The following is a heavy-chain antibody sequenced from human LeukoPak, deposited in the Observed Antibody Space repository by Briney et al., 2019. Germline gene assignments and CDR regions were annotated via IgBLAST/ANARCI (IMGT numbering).Heavy chain of an antibody. CDR3: ARSEDFQYYYDSSATPNAFDI. CDR1: GGSISSYY. Sequence: SETLSLTCTVSGGSISSYYWSWIRQPPGKGLEWIGYIYYSGSTNYNPSLKSRVTISVDTSKNQFSLKLSSVTAADTAVYYCARSEDFQYYYDSSATPNAFDIWGQGTMVTVSS. CDR2: IYYSGST. J-gene: IGHJ3*02. D-gene: IGHD3-22*01. V-gene: IGHV4-59*01.